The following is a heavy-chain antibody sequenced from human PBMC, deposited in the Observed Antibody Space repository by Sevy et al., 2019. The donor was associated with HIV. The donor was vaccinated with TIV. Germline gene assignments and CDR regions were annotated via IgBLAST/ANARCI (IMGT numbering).Heavy chain of an antibody. D-gene: IGHD6-13*01. CDR2: IRYDGSNK. Sequence: GGSLRLSCAASGFTFSSYGMHWVRQAPGKGLEWVAFIRYDGSNKYYADSVKGRFTISRDNSKNTLYLQMNSLRAEDTAVYYCAKDRQQLVRYYYYYGMDVWGQRTTVTVSS. CDR3: AKDRQQLVRYYYYYGMDV. CDR1: GFTFSSYG. V-gene: IGHV3-30*02. J-gene: IGHJ6*02.